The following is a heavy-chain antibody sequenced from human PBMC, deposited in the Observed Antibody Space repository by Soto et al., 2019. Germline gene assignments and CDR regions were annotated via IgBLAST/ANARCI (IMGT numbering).Heavy chain of an antibody. CDR3: ARDRCSLDGSGYSPCYFYY. D-gene: IGHD3-22*01. J-gene: IGHJ4*02. V-gene: IGHV4-59*01. Sequence: ASETLSLTCTVSGGSISSYYWSWIRQPPGKGLEWIGYIYYSGSTNYNPSLKSRVTISVDTSKNQFSLKLSSVTGADTAVYYCARDRCSLDGSGYSPCYFYYWGQGSVVTDSS. CDR1: GGSISSYY. CDR2: IYYSGST.